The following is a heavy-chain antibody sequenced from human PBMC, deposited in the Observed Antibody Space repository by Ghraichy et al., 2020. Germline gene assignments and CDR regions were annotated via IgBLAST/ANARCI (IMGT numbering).Heavy chain of an antibody. CDR3: ARGLRLCTNGVCRPYWYYGMDV. CDR2: IYSGGST. V-gene: IGHV3-53*01. J-gene: IGHJ6*02. Sequence: GESLNISCAASGFTVSSNYMSWVRQAPGKGLEWVSVIYSGGSTYYADSVKGRFTISRDNSKNTLYLQMNSLRAEDTAVYYCARGLRLCTNGVCRPYWYYGMDVWGQGTTVTVSS. CDR1: GFTVSSNY. D-gene: IGHD2-8*01.